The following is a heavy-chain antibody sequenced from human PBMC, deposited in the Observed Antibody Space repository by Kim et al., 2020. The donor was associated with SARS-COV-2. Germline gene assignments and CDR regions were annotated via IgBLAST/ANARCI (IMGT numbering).Heavy chain of an antibody. J-gene: IGHJ5*02. CDR2: MNPNSGNT. CDR3: ARDSTMWRAFDP. Sequence: ASVKVSCKASGYTFTSYDINWVRQATGQGLEWMGWMNPNSGNTGYAQKFQGRVTMTRNTSISTAYMELSSLRSEDTAVYYCARDSTMWRAFDPWGQGTLVTVSS. CDR1: GYTFTSYD. D-gene: IGHD3-10*02. V-gene: IGHV1-8*01.